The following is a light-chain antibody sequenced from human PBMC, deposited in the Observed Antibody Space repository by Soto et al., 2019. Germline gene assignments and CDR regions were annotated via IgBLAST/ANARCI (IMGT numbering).Light chain of an antibody. CDR2: GVT. Sequence: QSVLTQPASVSGSPGQSITISCTGTGSDIGAYNYVSWYQQHPGKAPKLIIYGVTHRPSGVSTRFSASKSAYTASLTISGLQAEDEADYYCSSFTTSYFYVFGRGTKVTVL. CDR1: GSDIGAYNY. CDR3: SSFTTSYFYV. J-gene: IGLJ1*01. V-gene: IGLV2-14*01.